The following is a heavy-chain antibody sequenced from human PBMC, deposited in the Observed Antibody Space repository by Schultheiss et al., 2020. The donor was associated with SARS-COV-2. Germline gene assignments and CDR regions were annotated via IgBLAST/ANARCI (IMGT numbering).Heavy chain of an antibody. Sequence: SETLSLTCTVSGDSISSYYWGWIRQPPGKGLEWIGEINHSGSTNYNPSLKSRVTISVDTSKNQFSLKLSSVTAADTAVYYCARGRKQLAHAFDIWGQGTMVTVSS. CDR2: INHSGST. D-gene: IGHD6-13*01. CDR1: GDSISSYY. V-gene: IGHV4-34*01. J-gene: IGHJ3*02. CDR3: ARGRKQLAHAFDI.